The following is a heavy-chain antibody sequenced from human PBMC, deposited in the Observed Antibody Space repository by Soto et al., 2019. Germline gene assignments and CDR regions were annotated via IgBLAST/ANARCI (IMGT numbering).Heavy chain of an antibody. CDR2: IRSKAYGGTT. V-gene: IGHV3-49*03. CDR1: GFTFGDYA. CDR3: TRATGVAGDY. D-gene: IGHD6-19*01. J-gene: IGHJ4*02. Sequence: EVQLVESGGGLVQPGRSLRLSCTISGFTFGDYAMSWFRQAPGKGLEWVAFIRSKAYGGTTEYAASVKGRFTIPRDDSQRIAYLQMNSLKTEDTAVYYCTRATGVAGDYWCQGTLVTVSS.